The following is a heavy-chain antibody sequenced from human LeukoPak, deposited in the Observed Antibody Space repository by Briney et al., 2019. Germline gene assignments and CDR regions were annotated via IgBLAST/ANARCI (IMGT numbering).Heavy chain of an antibody. D-gene: IGHD4-17*01. Sequence: PSETLSLTCTVSGGSISSYYWSWIRQPPGKGLEWVSAISGSGGSTYYADSVKGRFTISRDNSKNTLYLQMNSLRAEDTAVYYCAKGAVYGDDAFDIWGQGTMVTVSS. V-gene: IGHV3-23*01. J-gene: IGHJ3*02. CDR2: ISGSGGST. CDR1: GGSISSYY. CDR3: AKGAVYGDDAFDI.